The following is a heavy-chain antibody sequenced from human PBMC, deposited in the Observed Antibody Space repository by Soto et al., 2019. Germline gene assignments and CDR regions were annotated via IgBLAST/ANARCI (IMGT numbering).Heavy chain of an antibody. CDR3: ARLKGSGYCSSTSCYKGAFDI. CDR1: GYSFTSYW. Sequence: GESLKISCKGSGYSFTSYWIGWVRQMPGKGLEWMGIIYPGDSDTRYSPSFQGQVTISADKSISTAYLQWSSLKALDTAMYYCARLKGSGYCSSTSCYKGAFDIWGQGTMVTVSS. CDR2: IYPGDSDT. V-gene: IGHV5-51*01. J-gene: IGHJ3*02. D-gene: IGHD2-2*02.